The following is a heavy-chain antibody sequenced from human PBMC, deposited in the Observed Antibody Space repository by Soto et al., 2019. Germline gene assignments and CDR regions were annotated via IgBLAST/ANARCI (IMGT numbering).Heavy chain of an antibody. J-gene: IGHJ4*02. D-gene: IGHD3-3*01. CDR2: IYYSGST. Sequence: PSGTLSLTLAVSGCTISISNFYWSWLRQPPGKGLEWIGYIYYSGSTNYNPSLKSRVTISVDTSKNQFSLKLSSVTAADTAVYYCARESERIFGVVTNYYFDYCGQGTLVTVSS. CDR1: GCTISISNFY. CDR3: ARESERIFGVVTNYYFDY. V-gene: IGHV4-61*01.